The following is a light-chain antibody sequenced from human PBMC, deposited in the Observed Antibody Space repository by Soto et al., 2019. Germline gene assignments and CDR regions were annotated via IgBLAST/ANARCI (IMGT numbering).Light chain of an antibody. V-gene: IGKV3-15*01. J-gene: IGKJ1*01. Sequence: EIVMTQSPSTLSVSPGERASLSCRASQSVSSNLAWYQQKPGQAPRLLIYGASTRATGIPARFSGSGSGTEFTLTSSSLQPDDFATYYCQQYNSYSFGQGTKVDIK. CDR3: QQYNSYS. CDR1: QSVSSN. CDR2: GAS.